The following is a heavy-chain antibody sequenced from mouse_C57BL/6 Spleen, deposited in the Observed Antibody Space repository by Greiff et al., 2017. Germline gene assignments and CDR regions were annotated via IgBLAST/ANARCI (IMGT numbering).Heavy chain of an antibody. V-gene: IGHV14-2*01. CDR1: GFNIKDYY. CDR3: ALITTVVASYYAMDY. Sequence: VHVKQSGAELVKPGASVKLSCTASGFNIKDYYMHWVKQRTEQGLEWIGRIDPEDGETKYAPKFQGKATITADTSSNTAYLQLSSLTSEDTAVYYCALITTVVASYYAMDYWGQGTSVTVSS. J-gene: IGHJ4*01. CDR2: IDPEDGET. D-gene: IGHD1-1*01.